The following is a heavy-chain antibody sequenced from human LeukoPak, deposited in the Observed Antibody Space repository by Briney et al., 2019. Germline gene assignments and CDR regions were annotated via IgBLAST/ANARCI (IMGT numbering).Heavy chain of an antibody. CDR1: GFTFSSYG. V-gene: IGHV3-30*03. Sequence: GGSLRLSCAASGFTFSSYGMHWVRQAPGKGLEWVAVISYDGSNKYYADSVKGRFTISRDNSKNTLYLQMNSLRAEDTAVYYCASTYSYDFDYWGQGTLVTVSS. CDR2: ISYDGSNK. J-gene: IGHJ4*02. CDR3: ASTYSYDFDY. D-gene: IGHD5-18*01.